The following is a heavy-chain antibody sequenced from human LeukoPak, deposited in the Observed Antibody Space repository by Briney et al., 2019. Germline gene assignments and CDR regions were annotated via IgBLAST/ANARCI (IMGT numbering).Heavy chain of an antibody. D-gene: IGHD3-9*01. J-gene: IGHJ4*02. Sequence: ASVKVSCQASGYTFTSYGISWVRQAPGQGLEWMGWISAYNGNTNYAQKLQGRVTMTTDTSTSTAYMELRSLRSDDTAVYYCARDQGYYDILTGYYKGYFDYWGQGTLVTVSS. CDR3: ARDQGYYDILTGYYKGYFDY. V-gene: IGHV1-18*01. CDR1: GYTFTSYG. CDR2: ISAYNGNT.